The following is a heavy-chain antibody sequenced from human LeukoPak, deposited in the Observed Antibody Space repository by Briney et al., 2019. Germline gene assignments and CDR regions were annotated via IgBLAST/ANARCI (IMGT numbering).Heavy chain of an antibody. V-gene: IGHV3-23*01. CDR2: ISGSGGST. J-gene: IGHJ5*02. CDR3: AKDDDRYYYGSGMGPNWFDP. Sequence: QPGGSLRLSCAASGFNFRNHAMSWVRQASGKGLEWVSVISGSGGSTNYADSVKGRFTISRDNSKSTLFLEMSSLRAEDTAVYYCAKDDDRYYYGSGMGPNWFDPWGQGTLVTVSS. D-gene: IGHD3-10*01. CDR1: GFNFRNHA.